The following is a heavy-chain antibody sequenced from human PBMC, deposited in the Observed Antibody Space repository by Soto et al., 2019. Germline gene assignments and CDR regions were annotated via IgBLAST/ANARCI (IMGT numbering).Heavy chain of an antibody. CDR2: ISSSSSTI. CDR1: GFTFSIYS. V-gene: IGHV3-48*01. D-gene: IGHD6-19*01. J-gene: IGHJ4*02. CDR3: ARGLYTNGWYMDSFDF. Sequence: GGSLRLSCVASGFTFSIYSMNWVRQAPGKGLEWVSYISSSSSTIYYADSVKGRFTISRDNAKNSLYLQINSLRVEDTAVYYCARGLYTNGWYMDSFDFWGQGTLVTVSS.